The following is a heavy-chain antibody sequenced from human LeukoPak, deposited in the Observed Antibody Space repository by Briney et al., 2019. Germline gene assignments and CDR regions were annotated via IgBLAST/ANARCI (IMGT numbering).Heavy chain of an antibody. CDR1: GGSLSSSSYY. D-gene: IGHD1-26*01. V-gene: IGHV4-39*01. Sequence: PSETLSLTCTVSGGSLSSSSYYWGWLRQPPGKGLEWLGSIYYSGSTYYDPSLKSRVTISVDTSKNQFSLKLSSVTAADSAVYYCARQSSSGSYWGQGTLVTVSS. CDR2: IYYSGST. CDR3: ARQSSSGSY. J-gene: IGHJ4*02.